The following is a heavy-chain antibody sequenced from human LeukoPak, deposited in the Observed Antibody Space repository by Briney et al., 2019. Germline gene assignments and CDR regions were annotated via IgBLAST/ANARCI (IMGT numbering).Heavy chain of an antibody. CDR2: IYYSGST. Sequence: SETLSLTCTVSGGSLSSYYWSWIRQPPGKGLEWIGYIYYSGSTKYNPSLKSRVTISVDTSKNQFSLKLSSVTAADTAVYYCARAGIAAAGTIRGVKYFQHWGQGTLVTVSS. V-gene: IGHV4-59*12. J-gene: IGHJ1*01. D-gene: IGHD6-13*01. CDR3: ARAGIAAAGTIRGVKYFQH. CDR1: GGSLSSYY.